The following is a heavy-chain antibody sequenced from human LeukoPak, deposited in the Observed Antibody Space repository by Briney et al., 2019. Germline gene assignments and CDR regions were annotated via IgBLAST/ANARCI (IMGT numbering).Heavy chain of an antibody. Sequence: SETLSLTCTVSGGSISSYYWSWIRQPPGKGLEWIGYIYYSGSTNYNPSLKSRVTISVDTSKNQFSLKLSSVTAADTAVYYCARNYGSGSYYNHGMDVWGQGTTVTVSS. CDR1: GGSISSYY. CDR3: ARNYGSGSYYNHGMDV. V-gene: IGHV4-59*12. CDR2: IYYSGST. J-gene: IGHJ6*02. D-gene: IGHD3-10*01.